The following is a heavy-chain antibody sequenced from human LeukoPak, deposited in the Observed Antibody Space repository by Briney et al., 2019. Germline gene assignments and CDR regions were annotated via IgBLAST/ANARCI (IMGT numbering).Heavy chain of an antibody. J-gene: IGHJ4*02. CDR1: GFTFSSYA. CDR2: ISSNGGIT. V-gene: IGHV3-64*01. D-gene: IGHD3-10*01. CDR3: ARVMSESYSYFDY. Sequence: GRSLRLSCAASGFTFSSYAMHWVRQAPGKGLECVSGISSNGGITSYANSVKGRFTISRDDSRNAVYLQMGSLRAEDMAVYYCARVMSESYSYFDYWGQGILVTLSS.